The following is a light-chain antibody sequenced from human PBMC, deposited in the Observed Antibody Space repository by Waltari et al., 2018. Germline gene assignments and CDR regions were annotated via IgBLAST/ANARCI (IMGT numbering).Light chain of an antibody. CDR3: QQYYNYPFT. CDR2: AAS. V-gene: IGKV1-8*01. Sequence: AIRMTQSPSSYSASTGDRVTITCRASQDIASFLAWYQQKPGKAPNLLIYAASTLQSGVPSRFSGSGSGTDFTLTIRRLQSEDFATYYCQQYYNYPFTFGPGTKVDIK. CDR1: QDIASF. J-gene: IGKJ3*01.